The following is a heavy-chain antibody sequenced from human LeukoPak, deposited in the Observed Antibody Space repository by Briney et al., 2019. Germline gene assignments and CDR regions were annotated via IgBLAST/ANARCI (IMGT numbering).Heavy chain of an antibody. CDR3: AKTPYSNGWYYFDA. CDR1: GFTLSNYW. D-gene: IGHD6-19*01. CDR2: IYVDGTST. Sequence: PGGSLRLSCAASGFTLSNYWMHWVRQAPGKGLVWVSRIYVDGTSTTYADSVKGRFIISRDNAKNTLYLQMNSLRAEDTAVYYCAKTPYSNGWYYFDAWGQGTLVTVSS. J-gene: IGHJ4*02. V-gene: IGHV3-74*01.